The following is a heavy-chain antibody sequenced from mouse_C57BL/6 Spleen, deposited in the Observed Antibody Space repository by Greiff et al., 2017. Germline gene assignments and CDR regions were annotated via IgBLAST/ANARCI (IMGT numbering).Heavy chain of an antibody. CDR1: GFTFSSYT. Sequence: EVMLMESGGGLVKPGGSLKLSCAASGFTFSSYTMSWVRQTPEKRLEWVATISGGGGNTYYPDSVKGRFTISRDNAKNTLYLQMSSVRSEDTALYYCAGGYSNYVDYWGQGTTLTVST. J-gene: IGHJ2*01. CDR3: AGGYSNYVDY. CDR2: ISGGGGNT. V-gene: IGHV5-9*01. D-gene: IGHD2-5*01.